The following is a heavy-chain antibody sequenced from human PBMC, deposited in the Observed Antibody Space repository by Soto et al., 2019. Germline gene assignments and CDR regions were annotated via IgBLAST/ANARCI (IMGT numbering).Heavy chain of an antibody. J-gene: IGHJ6*02. Sequence: LRLSFAASGXTFSSYGMHWVRQAPGKGLEWVAVISYDGSNKYYADSVKGRFTISRDNSKNTLYLQMNSLRAEDTAVYYCAKDVRRYSSGWYGLLAYWGQGTTVTVSS. CDR3: AKDVRRYSSGWYGLLAY. CDR1: GXTFSSYG. CDR2: ISYDGSNK. V-gene: IGHV3-30*18. D-gene: IGHD6-19*01.